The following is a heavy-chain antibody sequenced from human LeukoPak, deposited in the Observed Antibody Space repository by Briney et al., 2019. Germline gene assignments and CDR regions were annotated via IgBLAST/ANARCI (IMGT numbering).Heavy chain of an antibody. Sequence: PGGSLRLSCAASGFTFSSYWMHWVRQATGKGLEWVSAIGTAGDTYYPGSVKGRFTISRENAKNSLYLQMNSLRAGDTAVYYCARVRRGYYYYGMDVWGQGTTVTVSS. CDR3: ARVRRGYYYYGMDV. CDR1: GFTFSSYW. J-gene: IGHJ6*02. CDR2: IGTAGDT. V-gene: IGHV3-13*01.